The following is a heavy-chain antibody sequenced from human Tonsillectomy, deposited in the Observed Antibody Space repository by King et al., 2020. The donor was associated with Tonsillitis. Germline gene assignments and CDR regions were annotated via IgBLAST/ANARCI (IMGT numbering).Heavy chain of an antibody. Sequence: VQLVESGGGVVQPGRSLRLSCAASGFTFSDYGIHWVRLAPGKGLEWVAEISYDGSNQYYTDSVEGRFTIPRDNSKNTLSLQMNSLITEDTAVYYCARLYNSSNYWGQGTLVTVSS. CDR3: ARLYNSSNY. V-gene: IGHV3-30*03. J-gene: IGHJ4*02. CDR2: ISYDGSNQ. D-gene: IGHD6-6*01. CDR1: GFTFSDYG.